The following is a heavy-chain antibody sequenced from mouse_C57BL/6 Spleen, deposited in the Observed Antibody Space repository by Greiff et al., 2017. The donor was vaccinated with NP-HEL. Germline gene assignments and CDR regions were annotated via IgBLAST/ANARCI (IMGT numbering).Heavy chain of an antibody. Sequence: EVKLEESGPGLVKPSQSLSLTCSVTGYSITSGYYWNWIRQFPGNKLEWMGYISYDGSNNYNPSLKNRISITRYTSKNQFFLKLNSVTTEDTATNYCARYYYGSRGWYFDVWGTGTTVTVSS. D-gene: IGHD1-1*01. J-gene: IGHJ1*03. V-gene: IGHV3-6*01. CDR3: ARYYYGSRGWYFDV. CDR1: GYSITSGYY. CDR2: ISYDGSN.